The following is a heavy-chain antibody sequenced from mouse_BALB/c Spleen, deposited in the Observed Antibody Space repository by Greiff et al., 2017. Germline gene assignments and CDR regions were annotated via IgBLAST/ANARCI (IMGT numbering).Heavy chain of an antibody. D-gene: IGHD2-3*01. CDR1: GFTFSSYT. V-gene: IGHV5-12-2*01. Sequence: EVQGVESGGGLVQPGGSLKLSCAASGFTFSSYTMSWVRQTPEKRLEWVAYISNGGGSTYYPDTVKGRFTISRDNAKNTLYLQMSSLKSEDTAMYYCARQLVTGDAMDYWGQGTSVTVSS. CDR2: ISNGGGST. CDR3: ARQLVTGDAMDY. J-gene: IGHJ4*01.